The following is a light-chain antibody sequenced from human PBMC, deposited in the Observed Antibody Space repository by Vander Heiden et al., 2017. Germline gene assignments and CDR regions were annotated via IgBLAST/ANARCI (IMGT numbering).Light chain of an antibody. CDR1: QSISNW. Sequence: DIQMTKSPSTLSASVGDRVTITCRASQSISNWLAWYQQKPGKAPKLLIYKASSSESGVPSRFSGSGFGTEFTLTISSLQPDDFATYYCQQYNSYITFGQGTKLEIK. J-gene: IGKJ2*01. CDR3: QQYNSYIT. CDR2: KAS. V-gene: IGKV1-5*03.